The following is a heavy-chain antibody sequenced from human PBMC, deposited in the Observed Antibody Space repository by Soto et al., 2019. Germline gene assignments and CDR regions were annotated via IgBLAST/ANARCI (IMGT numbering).Heavy chain of an antibody. CDR2: MNPDGGTR. CDR3: ARGGEVGAGQYYLDDS. Sequence: EVQLVESGGDLVQPGGSLRLSCEASGFTFSSNWMHWVRQGPGKGLVWVSRMNPDGGTRGYADSVKGRFTISRDNARNTVFLQMSSLRAEDTAVYYCARGGEVGAGQYYLDDSWGQGTLVTVSS. V-gene: IGHV3-74*01. J-gene: IGHJ4*02. D-gene: IGHD2-21*01. CDR1: GFTFSSNW.